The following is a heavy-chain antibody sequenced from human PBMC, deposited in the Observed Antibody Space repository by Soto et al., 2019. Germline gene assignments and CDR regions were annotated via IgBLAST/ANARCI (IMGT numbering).Heavy chain of an antibody. D-gene: IGHD2-2*01. CDR1: GGTFSSYA. J-gene: IGHJ6*02. CDR3: ARSQGSSTSLEIYYYYSYGMDV. CDR2: IIPISDTT. Sequence: QVPLVQSGAEVKKPGSSVKVSCKASGGTFSSYAISWVRQAPGQGLEWMGGIIPISDTTNYAQKFQGRVTITADESTSTAYVELSSLRSADTAVYYCARSQGSSTSLEIYYYYSYGMDVWGQGTTVTVSS. V-gene: IGHV1-69*01.